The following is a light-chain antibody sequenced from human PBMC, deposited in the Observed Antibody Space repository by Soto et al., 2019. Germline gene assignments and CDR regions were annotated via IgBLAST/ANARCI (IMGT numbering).Light chain of an antibody. CDR3: SSYAGSNNVV. CDR2: DVI. CDR1: SSDVGGYNY. J-gene: IGLJ2*01. V-gene: IGLV2-8*01. Sequence: QLVLTQPPSASGSPGQSVTISCTGTSSDVGGYNYVSWYQQHPGKAPKLMIYDVIKRPSGVPDRFSGSKSGNTASLTVSGLQAEDEADYYCSSYAGSNNVVFGGGTKLTVL.